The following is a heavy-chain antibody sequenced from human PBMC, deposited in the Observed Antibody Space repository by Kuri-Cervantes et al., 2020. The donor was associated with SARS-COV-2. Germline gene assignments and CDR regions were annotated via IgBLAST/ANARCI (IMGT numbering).Heavy chain of an antibody. V-gene: IGHV3-30-3*01. D-gene: IGHD6-19*01. CDR1: GFTFSSYA. CDR3: AKDPYSSGPEGWFDP. CDR2: ISYDGSNK. J-gene: IGHJ5*02. Sequence: GGSLRLSCAASGFTFSSYAMHWVRQAPGKGLEWVAVISYDGSNKYYADSVKGRFTISRDNSKNTLYLQMNSLRAEDTAVYYCAKDPYSSGPEGWFDPWGQGTLVTVSS.